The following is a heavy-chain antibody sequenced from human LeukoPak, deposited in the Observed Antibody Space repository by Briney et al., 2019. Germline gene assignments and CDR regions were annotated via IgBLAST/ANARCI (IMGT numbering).Heavy chain of an antibody. CDR1: GYSFTSYW. CDR3: ARGVVAAHPDY. Sequence: RPGESLRISCKGSGYSFTSYWISWVRQMPGKGXXXMGRIDPSDSYTNYSPSFQGHVTISADKSISTAYLQWSSLKASDTAMYYCARGVVAAHPDYWGQGTLVTVSS. D-gene: IGHD2-15*01. J-gene: IGHJ4*02. V-gene: IGHV5-10-1*01. CDR2: IDPSDSYT.